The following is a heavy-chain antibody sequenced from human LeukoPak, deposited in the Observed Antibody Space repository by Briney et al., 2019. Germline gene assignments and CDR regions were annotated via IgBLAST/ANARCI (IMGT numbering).Heavy chain of an antibody. V-gene: IGHV3-30*04. CDR3: AREYSSSWYVCFGY. CDR1: GFTFSSYA. D-gene: IGHD6-13*01. J-gene: IGHJ4*02. Sequence: PGGSLRLSCVASGFTFSSYAMHWVRQAPGKGLEWVAVISYDGNNKYYADSVKGRFTISRDNSKNTLYLQMNSLRAEDTAVYYCAREYSSSWYVCFGYWGQGTLVTVSS. CDR2: ISYDGNNK.